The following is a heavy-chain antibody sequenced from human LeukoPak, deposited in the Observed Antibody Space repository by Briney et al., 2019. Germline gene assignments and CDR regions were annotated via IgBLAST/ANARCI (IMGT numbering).Heavy chain of an antibody. D-gene: IGHD2-8*01. Sequence: PGRSLRLSCAGSGFSFSRYWMAWFRQAPGKGLEWVASINQDVSRVHYVDSVKGRFTISRDNAKSSLFLQMTSLRVEDAAVYYCARLKDDVTKFDYWGQGTLVTVSS. CDR2: INQDVSRV. CDR1: GFSFSRYW. CDR3: ARLKDDVTKFDY. V-gene: IGHV3-7*01. J-gene: IGHJ4*02.